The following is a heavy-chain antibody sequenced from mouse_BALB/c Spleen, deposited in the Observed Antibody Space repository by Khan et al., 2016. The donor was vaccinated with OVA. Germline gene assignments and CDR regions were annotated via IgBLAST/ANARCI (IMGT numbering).Heavy chain of an antibody. CDR2: ISYSGGT. D-gene: IGHD1-1*01. CDR1: GYSITSGYA. J-gene: IGHJ2*01. Sequence: EVELVESGPGLVKPSQSLSLTCTVTGYSITSGYAWTWIRQFPGNKLEWMGYISYSGGTCYNQSLKSRISITRATSKNHVFLQLNSVTTEDTATYYCARGNYYGYYFDYWGQGTTLTVSS. V-gene: IGHV3-2*02. CDR3: ARGNYYGYYFDY.